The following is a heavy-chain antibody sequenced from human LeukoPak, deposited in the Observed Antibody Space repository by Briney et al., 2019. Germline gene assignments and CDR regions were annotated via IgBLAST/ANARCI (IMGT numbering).Heavy chain of an antibody. CDR3: ARGVPYYYYMDV. V-gene: IGHV1-69*05. CDR2: IIPIFGTA. CDR1: GGTFSTYA. Sequence: SVKVSCKTSGGTFSTYAFSWVRQAPGQGLEWMGGIIPIFGTANYAQKFQGRVTITTDESTSTAYMELSSLRSEDTAVYYCARGVPYYYYMDVWGKGTTDTVSS. J-gene: IGHJ6*03.